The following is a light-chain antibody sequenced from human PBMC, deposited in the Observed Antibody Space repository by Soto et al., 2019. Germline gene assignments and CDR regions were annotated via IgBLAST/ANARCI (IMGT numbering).Light chain of an antibody. CDR3: QQYGSSPLT. CDR2: GAS. CDR1: QSVSSSY. J-gene: IGKJ4*01. V-gene: IGKV3-20*01. Sequence: EIVLTQSPGTLSLSPRERATLSCRASQSVSSSYLAWYQQKPGQAPRLLIYGASSRATGIPDRFSGSGSGTDCTLTISRLEPEDFAVYYWQQYGSSPLTCGGGTKVEIK.